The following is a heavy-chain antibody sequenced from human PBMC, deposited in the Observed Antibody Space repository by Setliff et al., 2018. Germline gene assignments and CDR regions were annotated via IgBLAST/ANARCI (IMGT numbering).Heavy chain of an antibody. D-gene: IGHD2-21*02. Sequence: GGSLRLSCTASGFTFGDYAVNWFRQAPGRGLECVGYIRSRAYGGAGQYAASVRGRFTVSRDDSNGIAYLQMNSLKAEDTAVYYCARASRFGTAIYKGDYYMDVWGNGTTVTVSS. CDR3: ARASRFGTAIYKGDYYMDV. CDR2: IRSRAYGGAG. CDR1: GFTFGDYA. J-gene: IGHJ6*03. V-gene: IGHV3-49*03.